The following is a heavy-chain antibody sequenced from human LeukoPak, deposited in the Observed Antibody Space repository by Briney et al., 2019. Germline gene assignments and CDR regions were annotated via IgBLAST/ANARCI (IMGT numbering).Heavy chain of an antibody. V-gene: IGHV4-4*02. D-gene: IGHD3-22*01. CDR1: GGSIRSSNW. Sequence: SETLSLTCAVSGGSIRSSNWWSWVRQPPGKGLEWIGAIYHTGHTNYNPSLKSRVTISVDKSKNQFSLKLSSVTAADTAVYYCATETYYDSSGPHFDYWGQGTLVTVSS. CDR2: IYHTGHT. CDR3: ATETYYDSSGPHFDY. J-gene: IGHJ4*02.